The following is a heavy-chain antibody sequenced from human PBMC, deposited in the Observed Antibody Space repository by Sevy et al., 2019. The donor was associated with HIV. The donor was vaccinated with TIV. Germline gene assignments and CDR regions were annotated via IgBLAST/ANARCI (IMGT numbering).Heavy chain of an antibody. CDR3: ARGLSQRWNVPYYYYGMDV. CDR2: IYHSGST. D-gene: IGHD1-1*01. Sequence: SETLSLTCTVSGYSISSGYYWGWIRQPPGKGLEWIGSIYHSGSTYYNPSLKSRVTISVDTSKNQFSLKLSSVTAADTAVYYCARGLSQRWNVPYYYYGMDVWGQGTTVTVSS. CDR1: GYSISSGYY. J-gene: IGHJ6*02. V-gene: IGHV4-38-2*02.